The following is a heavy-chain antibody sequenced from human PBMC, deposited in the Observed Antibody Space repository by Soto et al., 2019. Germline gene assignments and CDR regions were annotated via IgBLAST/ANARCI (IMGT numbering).Heavy chain of an antibody. V-gene: IGHV1-18*01. CDR2: ISAYNGNT. CDR3: ARLYCSSTSCYVRGDYYYGMDV. Sequence: QVQLVQSGAEVKKPGASVKVSCKASGYTFTSYGISWVRQAPGQGLEWMGWISAYNGNTNYAQKLQGRVTMTTDTSTSTAYMELRSLRSDDTAVYYCARLYCSSTSCYVRGDYYYGMDVWGQGTTVTVSS. D-gene: IGHD2-2*01. J-gene: IGHJ6*02. CDR1: GYTFTSYG.